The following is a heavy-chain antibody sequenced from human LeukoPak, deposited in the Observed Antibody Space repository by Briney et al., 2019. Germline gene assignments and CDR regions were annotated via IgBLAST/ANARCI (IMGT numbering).Heavy chain of an antibody. J-gene: IGHJ3*02. CDR1: GYTFTMYG. Sequence: ASVKVSCKASGYTFTMYGITWVRQAPGQGLEWMGWISAYNDNTNYAQNLQDRVTMTTDASTSTVYMELRSLGSDDTAVYYCARGREILTGDDAFDIWGQGTMVTVSS. CDR2: ISAYNDNT. CDR3: ARGREILTGDDAFDI. D-gene: IGHD3-9*01. V-gene: IGHV1-18*01.